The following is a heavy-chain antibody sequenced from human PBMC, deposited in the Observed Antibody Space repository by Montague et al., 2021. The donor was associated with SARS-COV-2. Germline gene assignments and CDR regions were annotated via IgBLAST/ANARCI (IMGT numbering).Heavy chain of an antibody. CDR1: GFTFSSYG. V-gene: IGHV3-30*18. Sequence: SLRFSCAASGFTFSSYGMHWVRQAPGKGLEWVAVISYDGSNKYYADSVKGRFTISRDNSKNTLYLQMNSLRAEDTAVYYCAKDFMSLMVYAMVYYYYGMDVWGRGTTVTVSS. D-gene: IGHD2-8*01. CDR3: AKDFMSLMVYAMVYYYYGMDV. J-gene: IGHJ6*02. CDR2: ISYDGSNK.